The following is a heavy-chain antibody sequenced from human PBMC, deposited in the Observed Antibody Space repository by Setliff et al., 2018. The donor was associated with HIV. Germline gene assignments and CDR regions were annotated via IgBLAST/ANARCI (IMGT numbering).Heavy chain of an antibody. CDR3: ARAYFGSGIYY. V-gene: IGHV4-34*01. D-gene: IGHD3-10*01. J-gene: IGHJ4*02. CDR1: GGSFSGYY. Sequence: PSETLSLTCAVYGGSFSGYYWSWIRQPPGKGLEWIGEINHSGSTNYNPSLKSRVTTSVDTPKNQFSLKLNSVTAADTAVYYCARAYFGSGIYYWGQGTLVTVSS. CDR2: INHSGST.